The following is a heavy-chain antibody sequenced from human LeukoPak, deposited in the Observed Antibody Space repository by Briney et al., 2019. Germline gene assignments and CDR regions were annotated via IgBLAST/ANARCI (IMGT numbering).Heavy chain of an antibody. CDR1: GGCVSSNSAA. J-gene: IGHJ6*02. Sequence: SQTLSLTCAISGGCVSSNSAAWDWIRQSPWRGLEWLGRTYYRAKWYNDYAVYGKSRITINPDTSKNQFSLHLNSAAPEDADVYDCARGSTVSFYYYGMDVWGQGTTITVSS. V-gene: IGHV6-1*01. D-gene: IGHD4-17*01. CDR3: ARGSTVSFYYYGMDV. CDR2: TYYRAKWYN.